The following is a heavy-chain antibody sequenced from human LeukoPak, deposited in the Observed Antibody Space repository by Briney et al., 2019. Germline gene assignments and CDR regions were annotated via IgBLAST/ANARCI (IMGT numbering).Heavy chain of an antibody. CDR3: ARGILSMVRYYYGMDV. V-gene: IGHV4-31*03. Sequence: SQTLSLTCTVSGGSISSGGYYWSWIRQHPGKGLEWIGYIYYSGSTYYNPSLKSRVTISVDTSKNQFSLKLSSVTAADTAVYYCARGILSMVRYYYGMDVWGQGTTVTVSS. J-gene: IGHJ6*02. CDR2: IYYSGST. D-gene: IGHD2-15*01. CDR1: GGSISSGGYY.